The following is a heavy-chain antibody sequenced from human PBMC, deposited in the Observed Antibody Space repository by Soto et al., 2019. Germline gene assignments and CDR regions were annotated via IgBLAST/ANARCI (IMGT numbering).Heavy chain of an antibody. J-gene: IGHJ6*02. CDR3: ARARDSTTGTRINAMDV. CDR2: IYSDGST. CDR1: GLTVSTNY. D-gene: IGHD4-4*01. Sequence: EVQLVETGGGLIQPGGSLRLSCAASGLTVSTNYLRWVRQAPGKGLEWGSIIYSDGSTFYGGSLRGRFTISRDNSKNTLYPQMDSLRAEVTAVYYCARARDSTTGTRINAMDVWGQGTTVTVSS. V-gene: IGHV3-53*02.